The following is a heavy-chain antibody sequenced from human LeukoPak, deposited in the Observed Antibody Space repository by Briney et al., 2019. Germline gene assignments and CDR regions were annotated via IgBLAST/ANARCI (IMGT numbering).Heavy chain of an antibody. D-gene: IGHD2-2*01. Sequence: GGSLRLSCAASGFAFSSYAMSWVRQAPGKGLEWVAAISGSGGSTYYADSVKGRFTISRDNSKNTLYLQMNSLRAEDTAVYYCAKDDIVVVPGYYFDYWGQGTLVTVSS. V-gene: IGHV3-23*01. J-gene: IGHJ4*02. CDR2: ISGSGGST. CDR1: GFAFSSYA. CDR3: AKDDIVVVPGYYFDY.